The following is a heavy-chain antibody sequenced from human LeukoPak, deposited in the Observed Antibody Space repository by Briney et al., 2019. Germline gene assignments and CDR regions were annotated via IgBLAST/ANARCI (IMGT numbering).Heavy chain of an antibody. CDR3: AREGGSYPPRAFDI. V-gene: IGHV3-7*01. D-gene: IGHD1-26*01. CDR1: GFTFISYW. CDR2: IKQDGSEK. J-gene: IGHJ3*02. Sequence: GGSLRLSCAASGFTFISYWMSWVRQAPGKGLEWVANIKQDGSEKYYVDSVKGRFAISRDNAKNSLYLQMNSLRAEDTAVYYCAREGGSYPPRAFDIWAKGQWSPSLQ.